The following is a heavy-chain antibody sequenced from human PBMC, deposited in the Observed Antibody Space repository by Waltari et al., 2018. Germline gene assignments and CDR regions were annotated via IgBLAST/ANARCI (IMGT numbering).Heavy chain of an antibody. V-gene: IGHV2-5*01. Sequence: QITLKESGPTLMKPTQTLPLTCAFSGFSLTTGSVAVGWIRQPPGKAPEWLALIYGNDDKKYSPSLRRRLTITKDSSENQVVLTMTNVDPVDTATYYCAHRYFSNFDYWGQGTLVTVSS. J-gene: IGHJ4*02. CDR1: GFSLTTGSVA. CDR3: AHRYFSNFDY. CDR2: IYGNDDK. D-gene: IGHD3-9*01.